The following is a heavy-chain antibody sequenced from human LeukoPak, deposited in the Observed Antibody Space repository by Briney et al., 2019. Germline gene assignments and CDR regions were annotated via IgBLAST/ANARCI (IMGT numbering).Heavy chain of an antibody. V-gene: IGHV4-59*01. J-gene: IGHJ3*02. CDR2: IYYSGST. Sequence: SETLSLTCTVSGGSISSYYWSWIRQPPGKGLEWIGYIYYSGSTNYNPSLKSRVTISVDTSKNQFSLKLSSVTAADTAVYYCARGDSGSYYCDIWGQGTMVTVSS. CDR1: GGSISSYY. CDR3: ARGDSGSYYCDI. D-gene: IGHD1-26*01.